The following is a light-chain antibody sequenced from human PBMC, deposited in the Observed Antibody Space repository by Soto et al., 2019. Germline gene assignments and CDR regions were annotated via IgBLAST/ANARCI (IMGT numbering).Light chain of an antibody. V-gene: IGKV1-33*01. CDR3: QQYDNLPST. J-gene: IGKJ1*01. CDR1: QDISNY. CDR2: DAS. Sequence: DLQLTQSPSSLSASVGDRVTITCQASQDISNYLNWYQQKPGKAPKLLIYDASNLETGVPSRFSGSGSGTDFTFTISSLQPEDIATYYCQQYDNLPSTFGQGTMVDIK.